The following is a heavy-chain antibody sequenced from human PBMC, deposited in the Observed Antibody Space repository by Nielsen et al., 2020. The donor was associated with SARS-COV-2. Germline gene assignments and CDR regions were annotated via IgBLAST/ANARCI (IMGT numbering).Heavy chain of an antibody. CDR2: ISGSGGST. CDR3: AKVDGITIFGVVDY. CDR1: GFTFSNAW. J-gene: IGHJ4*02. Sequence: GGSLRLSWAASGFTFSNAWMSWVRQAPGKGLEWVSAISGSGGSTYYADSVKGRFTISRDNSKNTLYLQMNSLRAEDTAVYYCAKVDGITIFGVVDYWGQGTLVTVSS. V-gene: IGHV3-23*01. D-gene: IGHD3-3*01.